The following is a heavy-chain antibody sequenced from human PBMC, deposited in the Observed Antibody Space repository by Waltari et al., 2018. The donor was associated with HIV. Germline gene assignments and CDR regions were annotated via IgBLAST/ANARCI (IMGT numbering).Heavy chain of an antibody. CDR1: GDSVSSNSAA. J-gene: IGHJ2*01. CDR2: TYYRSKWYN. V-gene: IGHV6-1*01. CDR3: ARDPLFGVVIIRHWYFDL. D-gene: IGHD3-3*01. Sequence: QVQLQQSGPGLVKPSQTLSLTCAISGDSVSSNSAAWNWIRQSPSSGLEWLGRTYYRSKWYNDYAVSVKSRITINPDTSKNQFSLQLNSVTPEDTAVYYCARDPLFGVVIIRHWYFDLWGRGTLVTVSS.